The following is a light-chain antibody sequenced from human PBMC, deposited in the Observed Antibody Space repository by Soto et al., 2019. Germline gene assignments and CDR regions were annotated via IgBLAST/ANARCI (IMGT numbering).Light chain of an antibody. CDR1: SSDVGAYNF. V-gene: IGLV2-14*01. J-gene: IGLJ1*01. Sequence: VLTQPASVSGSPGQSITISCTGTSSDVGAYNFVSWYQQYPGKAPKVMIYEVNNRPSGVSNRFSGSKSGNTASLTISGLQAEDEADYYCSSFTRSSTYVFGSGTKLTVL. CDR2: EVN. CDR3: SSFTRSSTYV.